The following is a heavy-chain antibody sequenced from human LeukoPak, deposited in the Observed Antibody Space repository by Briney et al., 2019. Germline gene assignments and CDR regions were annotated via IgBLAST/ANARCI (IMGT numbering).Heavy chain of an antibody. V-gene: IGHV3-11*04. CDR2: ISGSGSTM. CDR3: ARADWGSIDY. CDR1: GFTFSDYY. Sequence: GGSLRLSCAASGFTFSDYYMSWIRQAPGKGLEWVSYISGSGSTMYYADSVKGRFTISRDNTKNSLYLHVTNLRAEDTAVYYCARADWGSIDYWGQGNLVTVS. D-gene: IGHD7-27*01. J-gene: IGHJ4*02.